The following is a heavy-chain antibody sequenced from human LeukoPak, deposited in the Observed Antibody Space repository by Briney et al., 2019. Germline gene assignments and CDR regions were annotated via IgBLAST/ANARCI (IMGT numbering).Heavy chain of an antibody. CDR1: GGSISSSSYY. V-gene: IGHV4-39*07. CDR3: ARDPDHSGTSSGY. J-gene: IGHJ4*02. D-gene: IGHD1-26*01. CDR2: IYYSGST. Sequence: SETLSLTCAVSGGSISSSSYYWGWIRQPPGKGLEWIGSIYYSGSTYYSPSLKSRVTISVDTSKNQFSLKLSSVTAADTAVYYCARDPDHSGTSSGYWGQGTLVTVSS.